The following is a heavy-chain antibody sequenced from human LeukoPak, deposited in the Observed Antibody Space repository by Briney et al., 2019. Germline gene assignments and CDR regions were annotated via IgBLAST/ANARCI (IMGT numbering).Heavy chain of an antibody. CDR1: GGSISSYY. CDR2: IYYSGST. CDR3: ARVGVPAAMEGDAFDI. V-gene: IGHV4-59*12. J-gene: IGHJ3*02. D-gene: IGHD2-2*01. Sequence: SETLSLTCTVSGGSISSYYWSWIRQPPGKGLEWIGYIYYSGSTNYNPSLKSRVTISVDTSKNQFSLKLSSVTAADTAVYYCARVGVPAAMEGDAFDIWGQGTMVTVSS.